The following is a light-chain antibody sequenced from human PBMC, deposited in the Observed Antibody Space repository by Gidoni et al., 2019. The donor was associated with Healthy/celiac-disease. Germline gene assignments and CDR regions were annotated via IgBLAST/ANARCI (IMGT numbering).Light chain of an antibody. Sequence: DSHMTHSPSTLSASVGDRVTITCRVSQSISSWLDWYQQKPGKAPNLLIYKPSSFESGFPSRFSGSGSGTAFTLTITSLQPADFAPYYCQPPETFGQGTKVEIK. CDR3: QPPET. CDR1: QSISSW. V-gene: IGKV1-5*03. CDR2: KPS. J-gene: IGKJ1*01.